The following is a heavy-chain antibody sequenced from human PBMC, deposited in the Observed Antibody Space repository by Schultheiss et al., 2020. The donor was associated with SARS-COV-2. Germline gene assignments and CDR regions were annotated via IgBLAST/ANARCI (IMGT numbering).Heavy chain of an antibody. CDR1: DGSLTNYY. Sequence: SQTLSLTCTVSDGSLTNYYWSWVRQPPGKGLEWIGEINHSGSTNYNPSLKSLVTISVDTSKNQFSLKLSSVTAADTAVYYCARAGVAGTFVDYWGQGTLVTVSS. CDR3: ARAGVAGTFVDY. D-gene: IGHD6-19*01. J-gene: IGHJ4*02. V-gene: IGHV4-34*01. CDR2: INHSGST.